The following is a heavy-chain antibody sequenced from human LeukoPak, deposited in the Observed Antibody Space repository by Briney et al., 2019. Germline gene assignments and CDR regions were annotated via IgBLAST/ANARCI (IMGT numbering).Heavy chain of an antibody. J-gene: IGHJ2*01. Sequence: GASVKVSCKASGYTFTGYYMHWVRQAPGQGLEWMGMIIPGGGSTTYAQKFRDRVTMTRDASTSTVYMELSGLRSEDTALYYCATAGGIIEFFDFWGRGTLVTVSS. D-gene: IGHD3-16*02. V-gene: IGHV1-46*01. CDR2: IIPGGGST. CDR1: GYTFTGYY. CDR3: ATAGGIIEFFDF.